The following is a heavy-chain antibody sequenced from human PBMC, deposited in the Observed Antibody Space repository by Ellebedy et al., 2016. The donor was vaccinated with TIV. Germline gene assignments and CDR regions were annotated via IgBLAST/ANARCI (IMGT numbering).Heavy chain of an antibody. V-gene: IGHV1-2*02. CDR3: ARDISSSSEDYGMDV. D-gene: IGHD6-6*01. Sequence: ASVKVSXXASGYTFTGYYKHWVRQAPGQGLEWMGWINPNSGGTNYAQKFQGRVTMTRDTSISTAYMELSRLRSDDTAVYYCARDISSSSEDYGMDVWGQGTTVTVSS. CDR1: GYTFTGYY. CDR2: INPNSGGT. J-gene: IGHJ6*02.